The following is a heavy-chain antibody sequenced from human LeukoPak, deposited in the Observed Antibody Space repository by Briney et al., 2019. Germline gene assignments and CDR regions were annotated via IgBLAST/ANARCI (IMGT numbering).Heavy chain of an antibody. V-gene: IGHV3-23*01. Sequence: GGSLRLSCAASGFTFGTYGMTWVRQAPGKGLEWVSGITGSSTWTYYADSVRGRFTISRDNSKNTLHLQMNNLTADDTAIYSCARELVSLGTGYFDLWGRGTLVTVSS. J-gene: IGHJ2*01. D-gene: IGHD7-27*01. CDR1: GFTFGTYG. CDR2: ITGSSTWT. CDR3: ARELVSLGTGYFDL.